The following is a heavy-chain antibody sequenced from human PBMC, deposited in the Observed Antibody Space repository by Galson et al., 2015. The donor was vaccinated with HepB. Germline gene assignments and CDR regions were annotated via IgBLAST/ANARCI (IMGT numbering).Heavy chain of an antibody. V-gene: IGHV3-21*01. J-gene: IGHJ4*02. CDR3: ARGRGYGSGSYYLDY. Sequence: SLRLSCAASGFTFSSYSMNWVRQAPGKGLEWVSSISSSSSYIYYADSVKGRFTISRDNAKNSLYLQMNSLRAEDTAVYYCARGRGYGSGSYYLDYWGQGTLVTVSS. CDR1: GFTFSSYS. D-gene: IGHD3-10*01. CDR2: ISSSSSYI.